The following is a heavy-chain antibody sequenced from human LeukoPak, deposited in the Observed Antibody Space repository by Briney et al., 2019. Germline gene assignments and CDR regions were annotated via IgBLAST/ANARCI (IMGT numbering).Heavy chain of an antibody. CDR3: ARDPRAHDAFDI. D-gene: IGHD5-24*01. CDR1: GGTFSSYT. CDR2: INPNSGGT. V-gene: IGHV1-2*06. J-gene: IGHJ3*02. Sequence: ASVKVSCKASGGTFSSYTISWVRQAPGQGLEWMGRINPNSGGTNYAQKFQGRVTMTRDTSISTAYMELSRLRSDDTAVYYCARDPRAHDAFDIWGQGTMVTVSS.